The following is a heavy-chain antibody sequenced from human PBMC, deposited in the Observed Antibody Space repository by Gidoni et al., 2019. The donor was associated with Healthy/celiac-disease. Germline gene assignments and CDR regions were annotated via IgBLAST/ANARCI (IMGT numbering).Heavy chain of an antibody. Sequence: KLDCKASGYTFTSYGISWVRQAPGQGLEWMGWISAYNGNTNYAQKLQGRVTMTTDTSTSTAYMELRSLRSDDTAVYYCARDTRDYDVWSGYPIWGYYYYYYMDVWGKGTTVTVSS. CDR2: ISAYNGNT. CDR1: GYTFTSYG. CDR3: ARDTRDYDVWSGYPIWGYYYYYYMDV. V-gene: IGHV1-18*01. J-gene: IGHJ6*03. D-gene: IGHD3-3*01.